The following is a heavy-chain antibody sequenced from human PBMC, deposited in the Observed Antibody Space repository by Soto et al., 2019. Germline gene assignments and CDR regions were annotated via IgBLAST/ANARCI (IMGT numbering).Heavy chain of an antibody. J-gene: IGHJ4*02. CDR1: GFTFSDYA. D-gene: IGHD3-22*01. V-gene: IGHV4-59*01. Sequence: LRLSCTASGFTFSDYAMSWVRQPPGKGLEWIGYIYYSGSTNYNPSLKSRVTISVDTSKNQFSLKLSSVTAADTAVYYCARGDSYYDSSGYYDYWGQGTLVTVSS. CDR2: IYYSGST. CDR3: ARGDSYYDSSGYYDY.